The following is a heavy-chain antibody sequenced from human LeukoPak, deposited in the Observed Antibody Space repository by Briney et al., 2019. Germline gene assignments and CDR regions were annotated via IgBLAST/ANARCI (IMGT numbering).Heavy chain of an antibody. Sequence: GGSLRLSCAASGFTFSDRSMNWVRQAPGEGLEWVSYISGSSNYIYYADSVKGRFTISRDNAKNSVYLQMNSLRAEDTAVYYCARGEMATILGPYWGQGTLVTVSS. CDR2: ISGSSNYI. J-gene: IGHJ4*02. D-gene: IGHD5-24*01. CDR1: GFTFSDRS. CDR3: ARGEMATILGPY. V-gene: IGHV3-21*01.